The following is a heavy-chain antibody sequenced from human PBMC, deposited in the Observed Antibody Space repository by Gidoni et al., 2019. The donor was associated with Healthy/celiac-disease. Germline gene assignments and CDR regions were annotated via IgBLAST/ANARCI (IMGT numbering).Heavy chain of an antibody. J-gene: IGHJ4*02. D-gene: IGHD6-19*01. CDR2: ISGSGGST. Sequence: EVQLLESGGGLVQPGGSLRLSCAASGLTFSSYAMSWVRQAPGKGLEWVSAISGSGGSTYYADSVKGRFTISRDNSKNTLYLQMNSLRAEDTAVYYCAKDLRGPGIAVAGLFDYWGQGTLVTVSS. CDR3: AKDLRGPGIAVAGLFDY. V-gene: IGHV3-23*01. CDR1: GLTFSSYA.